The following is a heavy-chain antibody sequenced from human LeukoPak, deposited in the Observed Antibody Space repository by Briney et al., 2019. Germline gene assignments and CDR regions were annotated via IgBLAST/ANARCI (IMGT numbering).Heavy chain of an antibody. V-gene: IGHV3-30-3*01. J-gene: IGHJ3*02. D-gene: IGHD3-3*01. CDR1: GFTFSNYA. CDR2: ISYDGSNK. CDR3: ARDLGAFDI. Sequence: HPGGSLRLSCTASGFTFSNYAIHWVRQAPGKGLEWVAFISYDGSNKYYADSVKGRFTISRDNSKNTLYLQMNSLRAEDTAVFYCARDLGAFDIWGQGTMVTVS.